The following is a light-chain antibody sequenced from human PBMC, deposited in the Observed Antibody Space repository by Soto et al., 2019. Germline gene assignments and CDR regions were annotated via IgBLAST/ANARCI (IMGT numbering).Light chain of an antibody. V-gene: IGKV1-9*01. Sequence: DIKLTQSPSFLSASVGDRVKITCRASQALNANLAWYQQKPGKAPKLLIYGPYSLQSGVPSRFSGSLSGTEFTLTISSLQPVDCAFYCCQQLETYPLPVAPGPKVHV. CDR3: QQLETYPLP. CDR1: QALNAN. CDR2: GPY. J-gene: IGKJ3*01.